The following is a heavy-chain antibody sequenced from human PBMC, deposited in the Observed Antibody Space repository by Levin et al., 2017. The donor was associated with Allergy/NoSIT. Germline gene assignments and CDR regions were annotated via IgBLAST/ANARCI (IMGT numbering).Heavy chain of an antibody. CDR1: GDSISSYY. V-gene: IGHV4-59*01. CDR2: IHYDGNT. Sequence: ASETLSLTCTVSGDSISSYYWSWIRQPPGRGLEWIGYIHYDGNTNYNPSLKSRITISLDTSKNEFSLKLRSVTAADTAVYYCAREYGGDWYFDLWGRGTLVTVSS. CDR3: AREYGGDWYFDL. J-gene: IGHJ2*01. D-gene: IGHD2-21*01.